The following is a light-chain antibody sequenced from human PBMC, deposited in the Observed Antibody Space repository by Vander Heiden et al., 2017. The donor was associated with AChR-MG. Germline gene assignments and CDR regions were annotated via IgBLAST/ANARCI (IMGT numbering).Light chain of an antibody. CDR2: VAS. CDR1: QDIGND. Sequence: IQMTQSPSSLSASVGDRVTITCRASQDIGNDLGWYQQKPGKDPKFLIYVASSLHRGVPSRFSGSGSDTDFTLTISSLQPEDFATYYCLQDVNYPHTFGQGTKLEIK. J-gene: IGKJ2*01. CDR3: LQDVNYPHT. V-gene: IGKV1-6*01.